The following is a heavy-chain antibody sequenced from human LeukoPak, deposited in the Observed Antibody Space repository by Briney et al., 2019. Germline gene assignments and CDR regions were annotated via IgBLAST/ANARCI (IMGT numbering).Heavy chain of an antibody. CDR1: GGSISSSNYY. CDR3: ARDYYASGPLFMGV. D-gene: IGHD3-10*01. J-gene: IGHJ6*02. CDR2: INYSGHT. Sequence: SETLSLTCTVSGGSISSSNYYWGWIRQPPGKGLEWIGSINYSGHTYYNPSLKSRVTISADASKSQFSLNLRSVTAADTAVYYCARDYYASGPLFMGVWGQGTTVTVSS. V-gene: IGHV4-39*07.